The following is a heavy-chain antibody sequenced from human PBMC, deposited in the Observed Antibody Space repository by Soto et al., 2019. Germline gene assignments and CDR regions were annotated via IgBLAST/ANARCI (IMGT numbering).Heavy chain of an antibody. CDR2: INGDGSTT. J-gene: IGHJ4*02. V-gene: IGHV3-74*02. Sequence: EVQLVESGGGLVQPGGSLRLSCAASGFSFSSNWMHWVRQAPGKGLVWVARINGDGSTTQYADSVQGRLSISRDNTENTLYLQMNSLSDEDTAVYHCASIPMVRGPSDFWGQGVLVTVSS. CDR3: ASIPMVRGPSDF. D-gene: IGHD3-10*01. CDR1: GFSFSSNW.